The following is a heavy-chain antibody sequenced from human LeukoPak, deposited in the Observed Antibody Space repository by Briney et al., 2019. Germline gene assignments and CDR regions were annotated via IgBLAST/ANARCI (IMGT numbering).Heavy chain of an antibody. CDR1: GFTFSSYV. CDR2: ISGSGGST. J-gene: IGHJ4*02. V-gene: IGHV3-23*01. CDR3: AKDPSYYDSSGYYDY. D-gene: IGHD3-22*01. Sequence: GGSLRLSCAASGFTFSSYVMSWVRQAPGKGLEWVSAISGSGGSTYYADSVKGRVTISRDNSKVYLQMNSLRAEDTAVYYCAKDPSYYDSSGYYDYWGQGTLVTVSS.